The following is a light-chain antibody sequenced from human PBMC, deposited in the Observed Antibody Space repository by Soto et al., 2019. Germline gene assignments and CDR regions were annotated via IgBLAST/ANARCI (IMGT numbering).Light chain of an antibody. CDR1: NSDVGAYNY. Sequence: QSALTQPRSVSGSPGQSVTTSCTGTNSDVGAYNYVSWYQQHPGKAPKLMLYDVSRRPSGVPDRFSGSKSGNTASLTISGLQAEDEADYYCCSYAGSYTRVFGGGTKLTVL. CDR3: CSYAGSYTRV. V-gene: IGLV2-11*01. CDR2: DVS. J-gene: IGLJ3*02.